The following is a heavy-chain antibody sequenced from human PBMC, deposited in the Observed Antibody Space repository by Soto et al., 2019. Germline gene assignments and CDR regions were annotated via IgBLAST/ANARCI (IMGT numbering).Heavy chain of an antibody. D-gene: IGHD3-22*01. CDR1: GGSISSYY. Sequence: SETLSLTCTVSGGSISSYYWSWIRQPAGKGLEWIGRIYTSGSTNYNPSLKSRVTMSVDTSKNQFSLKLSSVTAADTAVYYCARAFNYYDSSGPRDWFDPWGQGNLVTVSS. J-gene: IGHJ5*02. V-gene: IGHV4-4*07. CDR2: IYTSGST. CDR3: ARAFNYYDSSGPRDWFDP.